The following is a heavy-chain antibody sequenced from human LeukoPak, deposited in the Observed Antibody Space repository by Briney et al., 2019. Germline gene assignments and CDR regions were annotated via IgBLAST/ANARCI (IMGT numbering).Heavy chain of an antibody. CDR3: ARDVSEWLGENYDY. Sequence: ASEMVSCKASGYTCTSYGICWVRQAAGQWLEWMGWISAYNGNTNYAQKLQGRVTMTTDTSMSTAYMELRSLRSDDTAVYYRARDVSEWLGENYDYWGQGTLVTVSS. CDR2: ISAYNGNT. CDR1: GYTCTSYG. D-gene: IGHD6-19*01. V-gene: IGHV1-18*01. J-gene: IGHJ4*02.